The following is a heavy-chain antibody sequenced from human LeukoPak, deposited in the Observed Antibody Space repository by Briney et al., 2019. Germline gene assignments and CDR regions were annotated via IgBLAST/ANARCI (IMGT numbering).Heavy chain of an antibody. CDR3: ARGGAAAGPGVHNWFDP. V-gene: IGHV4-39*07. D-gene: IGHD6-13*01. J-gene: IGHJ5*02. CDR2: IYYSGST. CDR1: GGSISSSSYY. Sequence: PSETLSLTCTVSGGSISSSSYYWGWIRQPPGKGLEWIGSIYYSGSTNYNPSLKSRVTISVDTSKNQFSLKLSSVTAADTAVYYCARGGAAAGPGVHNWFDPWGQGTLVTVSS.